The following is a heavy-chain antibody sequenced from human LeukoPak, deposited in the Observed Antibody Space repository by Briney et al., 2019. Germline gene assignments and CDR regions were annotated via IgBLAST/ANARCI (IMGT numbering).Heavy chain of an antibody. CDR1: GYTFTSNA. CDR3: ARDDWNYKFTIHSYYYGMDV. Sequence: ASVKVSCKASGYTFTSNAIHWVRQAPGQRLECMGYINPGNGNMIYSQKFQGRVTITKDTSATTAYMELSSLRSEDTAVYYCARDDWNYKFTIHSYYYGMDVWGQGTTVTVSS. CDR2: INPGNGNM. D-gene: IGHD1-7*01. J-gene: IGHJ6*02. V-gene: IGHV1-3*01.